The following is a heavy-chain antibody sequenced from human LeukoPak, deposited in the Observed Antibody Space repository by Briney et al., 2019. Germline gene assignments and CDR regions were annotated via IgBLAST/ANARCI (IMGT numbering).Heavy chain of an antibody. CDR3: ARSPFTLDSSGYVRDY. J-gene: IGHJ4*02. Sequence: SVKVSCKASGGTFSRYAIRWVRQAPGQGIEWMGGIIPMVGTAKYAQKLQGRVTITTDDSTSTAYLELSSLRSQDTAVYYCARSPFTLDSSGYVRDYWGQGTLVTVSS. D-gene: IGHD3-22*01. CDR1: GGTFSRYA. V-gene: IGHV1-69*05. CDR2: IIPMVGTA.